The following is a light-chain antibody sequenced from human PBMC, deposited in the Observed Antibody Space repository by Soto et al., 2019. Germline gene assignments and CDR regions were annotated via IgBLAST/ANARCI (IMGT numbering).Light chain of an antibody. CDR2: RID. J-gene: IGLJ3*02. Sequence: QSVLTQSPSASGTPGQRVTISCSGSSSNVGSYYVYWYQQLPGTAPKLLIYRIDQRPSGVPDRFSGSKSGTSASLAISGLRSEDEADYYCAAWDDSLSGWVFGGGTKLTVL. CDR3: AAWDDSLSGWV. V-gene: IGLV1-47*01. CDR1: SSNVGSYY.